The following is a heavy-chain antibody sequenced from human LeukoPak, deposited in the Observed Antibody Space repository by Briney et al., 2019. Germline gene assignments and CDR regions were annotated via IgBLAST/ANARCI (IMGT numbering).Heavy chain of an antibody. CDR3: ATSPYYYYYMDV. CDR1: GFTFGDYA. CDR2: ISWNSGSI. J-gene: IGHJ6*03. Sequence: GRSLRLSCAASGFTFGDYAMHCVRHAPGKGLEWVSGISWNSGSIGYADSVKGRFTISRDNAKNSLYLQMNSLRAEDTALYYCATSPYYYYYMDVWGKGTTVTVSS. V-gene: IGHV3-9*01.